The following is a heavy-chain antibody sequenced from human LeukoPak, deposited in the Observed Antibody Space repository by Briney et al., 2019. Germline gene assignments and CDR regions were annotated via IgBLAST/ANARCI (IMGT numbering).Heavy chain of an antibody. Sequence: SETLSLTCTVSGGSISSSSYCWGWVRQPPGKGLEWIGCMYYSGSTHYNPSLMSRVTISVDTSKNQFSLKVNSVTAADTAVYYCARDNRGEVTPFDYWGQGTLVTVSS. V-gene: IGHV4-39*07. CDR1: GGSISSSSYC. D-gene: IGHD2-21*02. CDR3: ARDNRGEVTPFDY. J-gene: IGHJ4*02. CDR2: MYYSGST.